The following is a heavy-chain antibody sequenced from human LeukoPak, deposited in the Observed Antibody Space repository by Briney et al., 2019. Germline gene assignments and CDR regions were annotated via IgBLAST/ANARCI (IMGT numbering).Heavy chain of an antibody. CDR1: GFTFRSYA. J-gene: IGHJ5*02. CDR2: ISYDGSNK. D-gene: IGHD3-22*01. CDR3: AKDKNYDSSGYPFA. V-gene: IGHV3-30*04. Sequence: GGSLRPSCAACGFTFRSYAMHWVRQAPGKGLEWVAVISYDGSNKYYADSVKGRFTISRDNSKNTLYLQMNSLRAEDTAVYYCAKDKNYDSSGYPFAWGQGTLVTVSS.